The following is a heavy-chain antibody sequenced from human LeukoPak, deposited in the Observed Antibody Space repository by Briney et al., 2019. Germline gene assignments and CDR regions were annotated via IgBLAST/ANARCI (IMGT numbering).Heavy chain of an antibody. D-gene: IGHD2-15*01. V-gene: IGHV3-48*02. CDR2: ISSGSSTI. CDR1: GFTFSSYN. J-gene: IGHJ4*02. Sequence: GGSLRLSCAASGFTFSSYNMNWVRQAPGKGLEWVSYISSGSSTIYYADSVKGRFTISSDTAKNSLYLQMNSLRDEDTAVYYCAKSPGGSCYLPLDHWGQGTLVTVSS. CDR3: AKSPGGSCYLPLDH.